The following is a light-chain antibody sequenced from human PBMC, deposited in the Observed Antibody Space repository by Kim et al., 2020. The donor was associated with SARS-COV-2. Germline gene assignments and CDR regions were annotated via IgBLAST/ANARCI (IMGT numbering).Light chain of an antibody. V-gene: IGKV1-5*03. CDR2: KTS. J-gene: IGKJ5*01. CDR3: QQYNTDRIT. Sequence: DIQMTQSPSTLSASVGDTVTISCRASQNINIWLAWYQQKPEKAPKLLIHKTSTLESGVPSRFSGSGSATDFTLTISSLQPGDFATYYCQQYNTDRITFGQGTRLEIK. CDR1: QNINIW.